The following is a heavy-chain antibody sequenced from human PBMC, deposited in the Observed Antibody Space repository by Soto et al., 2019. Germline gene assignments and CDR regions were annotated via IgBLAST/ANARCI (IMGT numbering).Heavy chain of an antibody. CDR3: SRAGYNTSYPNWFDP. V-gene: IGHV1-69*01. D-gene: IGHD1-20*01. CDR1: GGTFSSYA. CDR2: ILTMYGTA. J-gene: IGHJ5*02. Sequence: QVQLVQSGAEVKKPGSSVPVSCKASGGTFSSYAISWVRHAPGHGLEWLGGILTMYGTANYAQKFHGRLTINADESTRTAYMELSSLRSEDTAVYYCSRAGYNTSYPNWFDPWGQGPLVAVSS.